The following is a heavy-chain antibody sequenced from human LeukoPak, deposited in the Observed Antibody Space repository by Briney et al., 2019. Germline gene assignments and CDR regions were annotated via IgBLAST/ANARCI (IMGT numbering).Heavy chain of an antibody. CDR2: INPNSGDT. J-gene: IGHJ4*02. D-gene: IGHD4-11*01. V-gene: IGHV1-2*02. CDR1: GYTFTGYY. Sequence: GASVKVSCKASGYTFTGYYMHWVRQAPGQGLEWMGWINPNSGDTNYREKFQGRVTMTRDTSISTAYMDLGRLTYDDTAVYYCAKDLDYTTYGYYFDYWGQGTLVTVSS. CDR3: AKDLDYTTYGYYFDY.